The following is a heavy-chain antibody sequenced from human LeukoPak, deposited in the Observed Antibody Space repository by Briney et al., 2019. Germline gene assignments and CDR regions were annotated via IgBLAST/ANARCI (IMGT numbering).Heavy chain of an antibody. CDR3: ARGMEYCSGGSCYVRAFDI. Sequence: PGGSLRLSCAPSGFTFSDYYMSWIRQAPGKGLEWVSYISSSGSTIYYADSVKGRFTISRDNAKNSLYLQMNSLRAEDTAVYYCARGMEYCSGGSCYVRAFDIWGQGTMVTVSS. CDR2: ISSSGSTI. D-gene: IGHD2-15*01. V-gene: IGHV3-11*04. J-gene: IGHJ3*02. CDR1: GFTFSDYY.